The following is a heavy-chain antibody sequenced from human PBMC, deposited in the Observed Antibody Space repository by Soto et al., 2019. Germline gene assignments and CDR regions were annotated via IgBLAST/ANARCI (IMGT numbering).Heavy chain of an antibody. CDR1: GFTFSSTN. V-gene: IGHV3-7*01. Sequence: PGGSLRLSCAASGFTFSSTNMNWVRQAPGKGLEWVANIKQDGSEKYYVDSVKGRFTISRDNAKNSLYLQMNSLRAEDTAVYYCARDSIAAFDYWGQGTLVTVSS. J-gene: IGHJ4*02. CDR3: ARDSIAAFDY. CDR2: IKQDGSEK. D-gene: IGHD6-25*01.